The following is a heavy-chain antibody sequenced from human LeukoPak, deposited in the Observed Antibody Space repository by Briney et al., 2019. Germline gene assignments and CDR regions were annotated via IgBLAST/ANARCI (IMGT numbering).Heavy chain of an antibody. CDR3: AKEWAYYYGSGSYHFDY. J-gene: IGHJ4*02. CDR2: IRYDGSNK. D-gene: IGHD3-10*01. Sequence: GGSLRLSCAASGFTFSSYGMHWVRQAPGKGLEGVAFIRYDGSNKYYADSVKGRFTISRDNSKNTLYLQMNSLRAEDTAVYYCAKEWAYYYGSGSYHFDYWGQGILVTVSS. V-gene: IGHV3-30*02. CDR1: GFTFSSYG.